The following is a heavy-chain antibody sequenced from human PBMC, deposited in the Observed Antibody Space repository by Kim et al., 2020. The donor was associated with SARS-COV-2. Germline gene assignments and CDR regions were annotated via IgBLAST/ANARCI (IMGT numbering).Heavy chain of an antibody. V-gene: IGHV3-74*01. CDR3: ASHSSDDVGDQLDY. J-gene: IGHJ4*02. CDR2: INCSGSST. CDR1: GFTFSSYC. Sequence: GGSLRLSCAASGFTFSSYCMSWVRQAPGKGLEWVSCINCSGSSTYYAASVKGRFTISRDNAKNTLYLQMNSLRAEDTAVYYCASHSSDDVGDQLDYWGQGTLVTVSS. D-gene: IGHD4-17*01.